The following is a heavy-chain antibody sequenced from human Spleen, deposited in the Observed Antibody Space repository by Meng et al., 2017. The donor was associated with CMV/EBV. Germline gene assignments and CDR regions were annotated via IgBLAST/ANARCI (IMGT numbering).Heavy chain of an antibody. CDR3: ARVFIAAFDY. V-gene: IGHV3-21*01. J-gene: IGHJ4*02. CDR1: GFTFNTYT. CDR2: ISSGSHDI. D-gene: IGHD6-6*01. Sequence: GESLKISCAASGFTFNTYTMHWVRQAPGKGLEWVSYISSGSHDIYYADSVKGRFTISRDNAKNSLYLQMNSLRAEDTAVYYCARVFIAAFDYWGQGTLVTVSS.